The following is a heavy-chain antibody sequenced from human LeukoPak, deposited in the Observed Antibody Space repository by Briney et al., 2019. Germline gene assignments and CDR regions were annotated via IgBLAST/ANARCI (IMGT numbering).Heavy chain of an antibody. CDR2: INSDGRRT. D-gene: IGHD3-16*01. CDR1: GFTFSSYW. J-gene: IGHJ3*02. Sequence: PGGSLRLSCAASGFTFSSYWMHWVRQVPGRGPVWVSHINSDGRRTNSADSVKGRFTISRDNAKNTLYLQMNSLRADDTAVYYCARGGRAFDIWGHGTMVTVSS. V-gene: IGHV3-74*01. CDR3: ARGGRAFDI.